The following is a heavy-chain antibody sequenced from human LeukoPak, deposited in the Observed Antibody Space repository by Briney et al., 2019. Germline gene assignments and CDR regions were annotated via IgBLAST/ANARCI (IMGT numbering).Heavy chain of an antibody. Sequence: AASVKVSCKASGYTFTGYYMHWVRQAPGQGLEWMGWVNPNSGGTNYAQKFQGRVTMTRDTSISTAYMELSRLRSDDTAVYYCARLGSYSSSSGPWGQGTLVTVSS. J-gene: IGHJ5*02. V-gene: IGHV1-2*02. CDR3: ARLGSYSSSSGP. CDR1: GYTFTGYY. D-gene: IGHD6-13*01. CDR2: VNPNSGGT.